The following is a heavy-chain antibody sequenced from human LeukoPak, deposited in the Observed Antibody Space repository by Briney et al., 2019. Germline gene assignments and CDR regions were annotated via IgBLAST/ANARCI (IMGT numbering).Heavy chain of an antibody. CDR3: AKTYSSSRAHYYYYYYMDV. CDR1: GFIFSSYG. D-gene: IGHD6-13*01. V-gene: IGHV3-30*02. J-gene: IGHJ6*03. CDR2: IRYDGSKK. Sequence: GGSLRLSCAASGFIFSSYGMHWVRQAPGKGLEWVAFIRYDGSKKYYADSVKGRFTISRDNSKNTLYLQMNSLRAEDTAIYYCAKTYSSSRAHYYYYYYMDVWGKGTTVTISS.